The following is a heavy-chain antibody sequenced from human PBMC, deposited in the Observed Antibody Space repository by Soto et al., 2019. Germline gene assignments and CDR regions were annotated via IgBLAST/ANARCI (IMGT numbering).Heavy chain of an antibody. CDR2: ISSSSSYI. V-gene: IGHV3-21*01. D-gene: IGHD6-13*01. CDR1: GFTFSSYS. Sequence: GGSLRLSCAASGFTFSSYSMNWVRQAPGKGLEWVSSISSSSSYIYYADSVKGRFTISRDNAKNSLYLQMNSLRAEDTAVYYCARDNADSRYGMDVWGQGTTVTVSS. CDR3: ARDNADSRYGMDV. J-gene: IGHJ6*02.